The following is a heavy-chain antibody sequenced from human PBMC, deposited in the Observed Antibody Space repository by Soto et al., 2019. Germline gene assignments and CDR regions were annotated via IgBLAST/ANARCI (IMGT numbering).Heavy chain of an antibody. Sequence: PGGSLRLSCAASGFTFSSYWMSWVRQAPGKGLEWVANIKQDGSEKYYVDSVKGRLTISRDNAKNSLYLQMNSLRAEDTAVYYCARAGGGITMIVVAPDSAFDIWGQGTMVTVSS. CDR2: IKQDGSEK. J-gene: IGHJ3*02. CDR3: ARAGGGITMIVVAPDSAFDI. D-gene: IGHD3-22*01. V-gene: IGHV3-7*03. CDR1: GFTFSSYW.